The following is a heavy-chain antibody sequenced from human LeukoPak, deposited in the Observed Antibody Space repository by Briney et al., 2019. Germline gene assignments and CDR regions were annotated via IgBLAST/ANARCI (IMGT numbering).Heavy chain of an antibody. Sequence: GGSLRLSCAASGFTFSSYWMHWVRQAPGKGLVWVSRINSDGSSTSYADSVKGRFTISGDNAKNTLYLQMNSLRAEDTAVYYCARAPTAYYLDYWGQGTLVTVSS. CDR2: INSDGSST. J-gene: IGHJ4*02. CDR1: GFTFSSYW. CDR3: ARAPTAYYLDY. D-gene: IGHD4-17*01. V-gene: IGHV3-74*01.